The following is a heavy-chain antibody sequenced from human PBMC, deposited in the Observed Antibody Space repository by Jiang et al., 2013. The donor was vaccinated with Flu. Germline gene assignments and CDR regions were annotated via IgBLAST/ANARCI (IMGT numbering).Heavy chain of an antibody. CDR1: GYSISSGYY. V-gene: IGHV4-38-2*02. CDR3: ARDFANYYFDSSGYRGRFDP. D-gene: IGHD3-22*01. CDR2: IYHSGMT. Sequence: LSLTCVVSGYSISSGYYWGWIRQSPGKRLEWIGSIYHSGMTYHNPSLKSRVTMSGDTSKNQFSLKLSSVTAADTAVYYCARDFANYYFDSSGYRGRFDPWGPGNPGHRLL. J-gene: IGHJ5*02.